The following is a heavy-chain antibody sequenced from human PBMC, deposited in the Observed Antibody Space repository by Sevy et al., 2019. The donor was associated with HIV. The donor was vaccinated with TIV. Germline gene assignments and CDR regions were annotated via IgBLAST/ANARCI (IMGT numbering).Heavy chain of an antibody. D-gene: IGHD2-15*01. CDR3: ARGTPLYYYGMDV. V-gene: IGHV4-59*01. Sequence: SETLSLTCAVYGGSFSGYYWSWIRQPPGKGLEWIGYIYYSGSTNYNPSLKSRVTISVDTSKNQFSLKLSSVTAADTAVYYCARGTPLYYYGMDVWGQGTTVTVSS. J-gene: IGHJ6*02. CDR1: GGSFSGYY. CDR2: IYYSGST.